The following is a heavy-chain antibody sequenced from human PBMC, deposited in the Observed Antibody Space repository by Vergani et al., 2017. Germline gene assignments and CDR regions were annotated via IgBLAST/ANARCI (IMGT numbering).Heavy chain of an antibody. Sequence: EVQLVESGGGLVKPGGSLRLSCAASGFTFSSYSMNWVRQAPGKGLEWVSSISSRSTYTYYADSVKGRFTISRDNAKSSLYLQMNSLRADDTAVYYCARDPEMTTIHPYFFDSWGPGTLVSVSS. J-gene: IGHJ4*02. CDR3: ARDPEMTTIHPYFFDS. CDR1: GFTFSSYS. D-gene: IGHD5-24*01. CDR2: ISSRSTYT. V-gene: IGHV3-21*01.